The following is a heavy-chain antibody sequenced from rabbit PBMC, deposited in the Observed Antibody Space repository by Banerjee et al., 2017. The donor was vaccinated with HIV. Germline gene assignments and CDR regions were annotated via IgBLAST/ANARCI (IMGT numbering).Heavy chain of an antibody. Sequence: QSLEESGGDLVKPGGTLTLTCKASGFDFSSNAMCWVRQAPGKGLELIACIYSSSGSTWYASWAKGRFTISKTSWTTVTLQMTSLTAADTATYFCARDLAGVIGWNFGLRGPGTLVTVS. CDR3: ARDLAGVIGWNFGL. J-gene: IGHJ4*01. CDR1: GFDFSSNA. D-gene: IGHD4-1*01. V-gene: IGHV1S40*01. CDR2: IYSSSGST.